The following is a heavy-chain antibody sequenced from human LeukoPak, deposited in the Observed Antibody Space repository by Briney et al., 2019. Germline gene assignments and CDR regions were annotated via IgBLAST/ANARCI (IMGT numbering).Heavy chain of an antibody. V-gene: IGHV3-21*01. CDR2: ISSSSSYI. J-gene: IGHJ4*02. CDR1: GFTFSTYS. Sequence: PGGSLTLSCAAYGFTFSTYSMDWVRQAQGKGLEWVSSISSSSSYISYADSVKGTFTISTSNGTTSMYLQMHSPSATDLAFYYSARASRLLPEYWGQGTLVTVSA. CDR3: ARASRLLPEY.